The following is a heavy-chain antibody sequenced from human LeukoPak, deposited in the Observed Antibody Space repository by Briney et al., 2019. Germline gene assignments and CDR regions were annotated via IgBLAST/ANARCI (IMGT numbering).Heavy chain of an antibody. CDR2: IYYSGST. Sequence: SETLSLTCTVSGGSISSYSWSWIRQPPGKGLEWIGYIYYSGSTNYNPSLKSRVTISVDTSKNQFSLKLSSVTAADTAVYYCARMPGYWSSTSCQLNYYYYMDGWDKGTTVTVS. V-gene: IGHV4-59*01. CDR1: GGSISSYS. D-gene: IGHD2-2*03. J-gene: IGHJ6*03. CDR3: ARMPGYWSSTSCQLNYYYYMDG.